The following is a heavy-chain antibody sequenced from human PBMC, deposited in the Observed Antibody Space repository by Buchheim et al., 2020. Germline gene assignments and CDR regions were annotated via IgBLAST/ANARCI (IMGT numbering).Heavy chain of an antibody. J-gene: IGHJ6*02. CDR2: IDPSDSYT. D-gene: IGHD6-13*01. V-gene: IGHV5-10-1*03. Sequence: EVQLVQSGAEVKKPGESLRISCKGSGYSFTSYWISWVRQMPGKGLEWMGRIDPSDSYTNYSPSFQGHVTISADNSISTAYLQWSSLKASDTAMYYCARQPIAAAGTGDYYYYGMDVWGQGTT. CDR1: GYSFTSYW. CDR3: ARQPIAAAGTGDYYYYGMDV.